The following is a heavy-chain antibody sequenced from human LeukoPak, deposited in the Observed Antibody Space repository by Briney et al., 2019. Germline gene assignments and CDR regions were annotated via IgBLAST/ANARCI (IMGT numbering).Heavy chain of an antibody. D-gene: IGHD3-16*01. CDR1: GGSISSSSYY. CDR2: MYSGGNT. Sequence: ETLSLTCTVSGGSISSSSYYWGWIRQAPGKGLEWVSVMYSGGNTYYADSVKGRFTISRDNSKNTLYLQMNSLRAEDTAVYYCARTIYNYVWGSYDHWGQGTLVTVSS. CDR3: ARTIYNYVWGSYDH. J-gene: IGHJ4*02. V-gene: IGHV3-53*01.